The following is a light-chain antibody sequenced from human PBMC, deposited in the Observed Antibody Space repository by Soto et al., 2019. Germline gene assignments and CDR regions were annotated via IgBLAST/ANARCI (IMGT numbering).Light chain of an antibody. V-gene: IGKV1-39*01. CDR3: QQSNIIPYT. CDR2: AAS. J-gene: IGKJ2*01. CDR1: QSISNF. Sequence: DLQMTQSPSSLSASVGDRVAITCRAGQSISNFLNWYQQKPGTAPKLLIYAASRLQSDVPSRFSGSGSGTAFTLTINSLQPEDVATYYCQQSNIIPYTFGQGTKLEI.